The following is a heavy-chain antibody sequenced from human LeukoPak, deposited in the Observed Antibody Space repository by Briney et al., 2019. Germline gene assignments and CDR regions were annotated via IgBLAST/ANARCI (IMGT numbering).Heavy chain of an antibody. D-gene: IGHD2-15*01. V-gene: IGHV3-7*01. CDR3: AREGFAAASDI. CDR1: EFTFSSYW. Sequence: GGSLRLSCAASEFTFSSYWMRWVRQAPGKGLEWVANIKQDGREKNYLDSVKGRFSFSRDNAKNSLYLQMNSLRAEDTAVYYCAREGFAAASDIWGQGTMVTVSS. CDR2: IKQDGREK. J-gene: IGHJ3*02.